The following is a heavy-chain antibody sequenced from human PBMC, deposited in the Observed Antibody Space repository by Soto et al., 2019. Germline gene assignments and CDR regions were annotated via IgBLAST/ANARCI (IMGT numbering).Heavy chain of an antibody. CDR2: IDPSDSYT. J-gene: IGHJ6*02. CDR1: GYSFTSYW. Sequence: EVQLVQSGAEVKKPGESLRISCKGSGYSFTSYWISWVRQMPGKGLEWMGRIDPSDSYTNYSPSFQGHVTISADKSISTAYLQWSSLKASDTAMYYCARLNSSSPAWYYYYGMDVWGQGTTVTVSS. D-gene: IGHD6-6*01. CDR3: ARLNSSSPAWYYYYGMDV. V-gene: IGHV5-10-1*03.